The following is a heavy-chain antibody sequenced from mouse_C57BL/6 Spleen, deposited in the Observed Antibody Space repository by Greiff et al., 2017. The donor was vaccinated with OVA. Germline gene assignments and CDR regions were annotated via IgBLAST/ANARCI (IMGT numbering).Heavy chain of an antibody. D-gene: IGHD3-1*01. CDR2: ISDGGSYT. V-gene: IGHV5-4*01. Sequence: EVKLVESGGGLVKPGGSLKLSCAASGFTFSSYAMSWVRQTPEKRLEWVATISDGGSYTYYPDNVKGRVTISRDNAKNNLYLQMSHLKSEDTAMYYCARDRAPFDYWGQGTTLTVSS. J-gene: IGHJ2*01. CDR1: GFTFSSYA. CDR3: ARDRAPFDY.